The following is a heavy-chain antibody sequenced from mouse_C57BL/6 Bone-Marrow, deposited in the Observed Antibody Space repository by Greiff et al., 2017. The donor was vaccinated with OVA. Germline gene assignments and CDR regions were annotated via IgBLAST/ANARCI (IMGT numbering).Heavy chain of an antibody. CDR3: ASYYGNYVGYFDV. V-gene: IGHV2-2*01. D-gene: IGHD2-1*01. Sequence: QVQLKESGPGLVQPSQSLSITCTVSGFSLTSYGVHWVRQSPGKGLEWLGVIWSGGGTDYNAAFISRLSISKDNSKSQVFFKMNSLQADDTAIYYCASYYGNYVGYFDVWGTGTTVTVSS. CDR1: GFSLTSYG. CDR2: IWSGGGT. J-gene: IGHJ1*03.